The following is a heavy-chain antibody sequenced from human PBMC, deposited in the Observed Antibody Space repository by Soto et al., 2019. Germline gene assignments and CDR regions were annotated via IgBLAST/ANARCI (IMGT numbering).Heavy chain of an antibody. D-gene: IGHD3-3*01. CDR3: ARTIFGVFYYYYGMDV. V-gene: IGHV1-69*13. CDR2: IIPIFGTA. J-gene: IGHJ6*02. CDR1: GGTFSSYA. Sequence: ASVKVSCKASGGTFSSYAISWVRQAPGQGLEWMGGIIPIFGTANYAQKFQGRVTITADESTSTAYMELSSLRSEDTAVYYCARTIFGVFYYYYGMDVWGQGTTVTVSS.